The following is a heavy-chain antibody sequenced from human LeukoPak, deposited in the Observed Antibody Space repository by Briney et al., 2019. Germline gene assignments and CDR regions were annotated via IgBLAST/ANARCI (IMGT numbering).Heavy chain of an antibody. Sequence: PGGSLRLSCAVSGFTFSRFGMHWVRQAPGKGLEWVAGIWYDGSNKYYPDSVKGRFTISRDNFKNALSLQMNSLRAEDTAVYYCARGSRVWFGELLFDYWGQGTLVTVSS. D-gene: IGHD3-10*01. J-gene: IGHJ4*02. CDR3: ARGSRVWFGELLFDY. CDR1: GFTFSRFG. V-gene: IGHV3-33*01. CDR2: IWYDGSNK.